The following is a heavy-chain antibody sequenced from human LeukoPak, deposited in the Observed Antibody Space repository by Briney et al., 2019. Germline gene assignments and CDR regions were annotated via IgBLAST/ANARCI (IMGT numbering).Heavy chain of an antibody. Sequence: GGSLRLSCTASGFTFGDYAMSWFRQAPGKGLEWVGFIRSKGHGGTTEYAASVKGRFIISRDDSKSIAYLQMNSLKTEDTAVYYCTRDPQEYYDFWSGYLNNWFDPWGQGTLVTVFS. CDR2: IRSKGHGGTT. V-gene: IGHV3-49*03. J-gene: IGHJ5*02. CDR3: TRDPQEYYDFWSGYLNNWFDP. CDR1: GFTFGDYA. D-gene: IGHD3-3*01.